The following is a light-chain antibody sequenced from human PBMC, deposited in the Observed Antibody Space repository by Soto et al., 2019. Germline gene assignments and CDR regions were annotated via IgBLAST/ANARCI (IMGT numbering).Light chain of an antibody. Sequence: QSVLTQPASVSGSPGQSITISCTGTSSDVGGYNYVSWYQQQPGKAPKLMIYEVTSRPSGVSDRFSGSKSGNTASLTISGLQAEDDADYYCSSYTSSIPYVFGTGTQLTVL. CDR3: SSYTSSIPYV. CDR2: EVT. J-gene: IGLJ1*01. CDR1: SSDVGGYNY. V-gene: IGLV2-14*01.